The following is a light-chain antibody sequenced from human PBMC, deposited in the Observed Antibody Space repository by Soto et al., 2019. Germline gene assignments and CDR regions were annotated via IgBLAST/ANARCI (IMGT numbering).Light chain of an antibody. J-gene: IGLJ1*01. Sequence: QSALTQPASVSGSPGQSITISCTGTSSDDGRYNYVSWYQQHPGKAPKLMIYDVSNRPSGVSNRFSGSKSGNTASLTISGLQAEDEADYYCSSYTSSSTHYVFGTGTKLTVL. CDR2: DVS. V-gene: IGLV2-14*01. CDR1: SSDDGRYNY. CDR3: SSYTSSSTHYV.